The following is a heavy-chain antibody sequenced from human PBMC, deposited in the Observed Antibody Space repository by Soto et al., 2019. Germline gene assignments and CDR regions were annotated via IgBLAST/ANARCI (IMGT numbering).Heavy chain of an antibody. CDR3: ARGVGYIVVVPAANYYYGMDV. CDR2: INPNSGGT. CDR1: GYTFTGYY. J-gene: IGHJ6*02. D-gene: IGHD2-2*01. V-gene: IGHV1-2*02. Sequence: AAVQDTFQASGYTFTGYYMHWVRQAPGQGLAGMGWINPNSGGTNYAQKFQGRVTMTRDTSISTAYMELSRLRSDDTAVYYCARGVGYIVVVPAANYYYGMDVWGQGTTVTVSS.